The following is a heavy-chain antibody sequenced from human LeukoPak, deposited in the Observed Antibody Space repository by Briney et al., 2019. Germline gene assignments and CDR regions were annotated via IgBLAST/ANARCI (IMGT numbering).Heavy chain of an antibody. CDR1: GFTFSSYG. CDR2: IWNDGGDK. J-gene: IGHJ4*02. V-gene: IGHV3-33*01. D-gene: IGHD3-10*01. CDR3: ARGPYDPGKGFYFDF. Sequence: GGSLRLSCAASGFTFSSYGMHWVRQAPGKGLEWVAIIWNDGGDKYYADSVKGRFTVSRDNSKNTLYLQMNSLRVEDTAVYYCARGPYDPGKGFYFDFWGQGTLVPVSS.